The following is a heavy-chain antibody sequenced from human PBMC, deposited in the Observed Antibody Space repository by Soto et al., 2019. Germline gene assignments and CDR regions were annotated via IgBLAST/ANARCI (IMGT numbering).Heavy chain of an antibody. D-gene: IGHD4-17*01. CDR3: ASRYGGTLDY. J-gene: IGHJ4*02. CDR1: GGSISSYY. Sequence: QVQLQESGPGLVKPSETLSLTCTVSGGSISSYYWSWIRQPPGKGLEWIGYIYYSGSTNYNPSLKSRATITVDTSKSKFSLKLSSVTAADTAVYYCASRYGGTLDYWGQGTLVTVSS. V-gene: IGHV4-59*08. CDR2: IYYSGST.